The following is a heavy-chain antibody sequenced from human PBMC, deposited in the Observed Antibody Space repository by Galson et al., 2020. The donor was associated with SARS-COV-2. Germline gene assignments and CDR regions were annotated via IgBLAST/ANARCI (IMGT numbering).Heavy chain of an antibody. D-gene: IGHD3-3*01. CDR1: GFTFDDYA. J-gene: IGHJ6*02. CDR2: ISGDGGST. Sequence: TGGSLRLSCAASGFTFDDYAMHWVRQAPGKGLEWVSLISGDGGSTYYADSVKGRFTISRDNSKNSLYLQMNSLRTEDTALYYCAKDMGPYYDFWSAYYLNPDPEYYYYCYGMDVWGQGTTVTVSS. CDR3: AKDMGPYYDFWSAYYLNPDPEYYYYCYGMDV. V-gene: IGHV3-43*02.